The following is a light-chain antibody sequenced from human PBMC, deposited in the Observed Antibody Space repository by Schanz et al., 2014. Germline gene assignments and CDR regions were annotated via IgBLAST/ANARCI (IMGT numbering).Light chain of an antibody. V-gene: IGKV1-39*01. Sequence: DVQMTQSPDSLSASVGDRVTITCRASQSIKNYLNWYQKRPGRAPELLIYAASHLQGGVPSRFSGAGSGTDFTLTISSLQPEDSATYYCQQSHFTTAWTFGQGARVEIK. CDR2: AAS. CDR3: QQSHFTTAWT. CDR1: QSIKNY. J-gene: IGKJ1*01.